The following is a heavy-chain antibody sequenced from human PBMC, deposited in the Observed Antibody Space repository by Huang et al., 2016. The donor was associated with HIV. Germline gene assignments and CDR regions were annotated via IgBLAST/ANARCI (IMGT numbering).Heavy chain of an antibody. CDR1: GVTFSAFS. D-gene: IGHD3-9*01. J-gene: IGHJ4*02. CDR2: IRIDNGLT. CDR3: ARGKYDVLTGWDDTYYFDH. V-gene: IGHV3-48*01. Sequence: EVQLVESGGRLVRPGGSLRLACAASGVTFSAFSMNWIRQAPGKGLEWISYIRIDNGLTYYADSVKGRFTISRDNAKNALYLQMNSLRADDTALYFCARGKYDVLTGWDDTYYFDHWGQGTLVTVSS.